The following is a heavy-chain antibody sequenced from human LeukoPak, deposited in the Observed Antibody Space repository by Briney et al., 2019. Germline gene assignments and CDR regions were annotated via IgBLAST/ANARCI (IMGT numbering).Heavy chain of an antibody. V-gene: IGHV3-23*01. CDR3: AKALYYYGSGSPTDAFDI. D-gene: IGHD3-10*01. Sequence: GGSLRLSCAASGFTFSSYAMSWVRQAPGKWLEWVSAISGSGGSTYYADSVKGRFTISRDNSKNTLYLQMNSLRAEDTAVYYCAKALYYYGSGSPTDAFDIWGQGTMVTVSS. CDR2: ISGSGGST. J-gene: IGHJ3*02. CDR1: GFTFSSYA.